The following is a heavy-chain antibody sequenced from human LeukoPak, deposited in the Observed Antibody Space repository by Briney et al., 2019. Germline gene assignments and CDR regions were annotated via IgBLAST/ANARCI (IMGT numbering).Heavy chain of an antibody. V-gene: IGHV3-23*01. CDR1: GFTFSTYS. D-gene: IGHD5-18*01. CDR3: AKVGGQRIQLWPHDY. CDR2: INDNGDTT. J-gene: IGHJ4*02. Sequence: PGGSLTLSCAASGFTFSTYSMSWVRQTPEKGLEWVSVINDNGDTTFYADSVRGRFTMSRDNSKKTLDLQMNSLRAEDTAVYYCAKVGGQRIQLWPHDYWGQGTLVTVSS.